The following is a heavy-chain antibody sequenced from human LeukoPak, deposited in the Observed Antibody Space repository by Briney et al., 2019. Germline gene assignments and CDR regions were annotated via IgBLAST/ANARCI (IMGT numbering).Heavy chain of an antibody. CDR3: ARGDYGSGSYPYFDY. CDR1: GYTFTGYY. Sequence: GASVKVSCKASGYTFTGYYMHWVRQAPGQGLEWVGRINPNSGGTNYAQKSQGRVTMTRDTSISTAYMELSRLRSDDTAVYYCARGDYGSGSYPYFDYWGQGTLVTVSS. V-gene: IGHV1-2*06. J-gene: IGHJ4*02. D-gene: IGHD3-10*01. CDR2: INPNSGGT.